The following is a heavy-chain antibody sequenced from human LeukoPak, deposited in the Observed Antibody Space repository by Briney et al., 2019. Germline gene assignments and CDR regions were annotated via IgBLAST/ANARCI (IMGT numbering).Heavy chain of an antibody. V-gene: IGHV3-48*01. CDR1: GFTFSSYS. J-gene: IGHJ4*02. D-gene: IGHD3-3*01. CDR3: ARDPRKETDFWSGQY. Sequence: GGSLRLSCAASGFTFSSYSMNWVRQAPGKGLEWVSYISSSSSTVYHADSVKGRFTISRDNAKNSLYLHMNSLRAEDTAVYYCARDPRKETDFWSGQYWGQGTLVTVSS. CDR2: ISSSSSTV.